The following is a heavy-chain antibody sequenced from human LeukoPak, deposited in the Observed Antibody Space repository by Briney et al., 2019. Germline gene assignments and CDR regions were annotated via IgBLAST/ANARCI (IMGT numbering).Heavy chain of an antibody. J-gene: IGHJ4*02. CDR3: ARDGCSSTSCYTFDY. CDR2: IYPGDSDT. Sequence: GESLKISCKGSGYSFTSYWIGWVRQMPGKGLEWMGIIYPGDSDTRYSPSFQGQVTISADKSISTAYLQWSSLKASDIAMYYCARDGCSSTSCYTFDYWGQGTLVTVSS. D-gene: IGHD2-2*02. CDR1: GYSFTSYW. V-gene: IGHV5-51*01.